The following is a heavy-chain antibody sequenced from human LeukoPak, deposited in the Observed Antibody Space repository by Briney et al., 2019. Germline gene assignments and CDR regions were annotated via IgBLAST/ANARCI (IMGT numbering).Heavy chain of an antibody. Sequence: SVKVSCKSSGGTFSSYAISWVRHAPGQGLEWVVGIIPVSGTDTYAQKFQGRVRINASDSTSTAYMALSSLRSEDTAVYYCARGQTGAYYCYYYMDVWGKGTTITVSS. V-gene: IGHV1-69*13. CDR3: ARGQTGAYYCYYYMDV. CDR2: IIPVSGTD. CDR1: GGTFSSYA. D-gene: IGHD7-27*01. J-gene: IGHJ6*03.